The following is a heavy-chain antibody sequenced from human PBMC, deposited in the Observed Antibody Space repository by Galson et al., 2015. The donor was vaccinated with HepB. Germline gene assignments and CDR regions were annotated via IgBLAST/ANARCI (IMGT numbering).Heavy chain of an antibody. D-gene: IGHD3-10*01. CDR3: ALGVVRGVRGPALDP. J-gene: IGHJ5*02. V-gene: IGHV3-48*03. CDR1: GFTFSSYE. CDR2: VSSSGSTI. Sequence: SLRLSCAASGFTFSSYEMNWVRQAPGKGLEWVSYVSSSGSTIYYADSVKGRFTISRDNAKNSLYLQMNSLRAEDTAVYYCALGVVRGVRGPALDPWGQGTLVTVSS.